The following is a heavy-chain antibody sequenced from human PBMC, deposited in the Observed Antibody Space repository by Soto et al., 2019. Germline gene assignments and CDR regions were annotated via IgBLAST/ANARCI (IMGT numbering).Heavy chain of an antibody. CDR1: GFTVSSYA. Sequence: HPGGSLRLSCAASGFTVSSYAMHWVRQAPGKGLEWVAVISYDGSNKYYADSVKGRFTISRDNSKNTLYLQMNSLRAEDTAVYYCARDHGLTRIRGYFDYWGQGTLVTVSS. D-gene: IGHD1-20*01. CDR2: ISYDGSNK. CDR3: ARDHGLTRIRGYFDY. J-gene: IGHJ4*02. V-gene: IGHV3-30-3*01.